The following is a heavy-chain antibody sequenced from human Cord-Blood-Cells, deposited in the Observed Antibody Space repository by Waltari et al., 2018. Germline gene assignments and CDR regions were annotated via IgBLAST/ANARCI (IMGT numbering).Heavy chain of an antibody. CDR3: ARGLRYNWNYDAFDI. Sequence: QVQLVQSGAEVKKPGASVKVSCKASGYTFTGYYMHWVRQAPGQGLEWRGWINPNSGGTNYAQKFQGWGTMTRDTSISTAYMELSRLRSDDTAVYYCARGLRYNWNYDAFDIWGQGTMVTVSS. CDR2: INPNSGGT. D-gene: IGHD1-7*01. CDR1: GYTFTGYY. V-gene: IGHV1-2*04. J-gene: IGHJ3*02.